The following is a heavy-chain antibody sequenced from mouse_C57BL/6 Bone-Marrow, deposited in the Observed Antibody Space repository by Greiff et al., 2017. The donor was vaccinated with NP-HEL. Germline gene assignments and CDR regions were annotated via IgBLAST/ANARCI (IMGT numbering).Heavy chain of an antibody. CDR1: GYAFSSYW. CDR2: IYPGDGDT. Sequence: VQLQQSGAELVKPGASVKISCKASGYAFSSYWMNWVKQRPGKGLEWIGQIYPGDGDTNYNGKFKGKATLTADKSSSTAYMQLSSLTSEDSAVYFCARKEGSSSYYFDYWGQGTTLTVSS. D-gene: IGHD1-1*01. J-gene: IGHJ2*01. CDR3: ARKEGSSSYYFDY. V-gene: IGHV1-80*01.